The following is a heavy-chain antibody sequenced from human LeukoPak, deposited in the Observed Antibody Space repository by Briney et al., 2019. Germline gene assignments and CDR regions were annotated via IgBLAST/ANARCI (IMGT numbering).Heavy chain of an antibody. V-gene: IGHV4-39*07. CDR1: GGSISSSSYY. D-gene: IGHD3-22*01. J-gene: IGHJ4*02. Sequence: SETLSLTCTVSGGSISSSSYYWGWIRQPPGKGLVWIGSIYYSGSTYYNPSLKSRVTISVDTSKNQFSLKLSSVTAADTAVYYCARGYYYDSSGYFFDYWGQGTLVTVSS. CDR2: IYYSGST. CDR3: ARGYYYDSSGYFFDY.